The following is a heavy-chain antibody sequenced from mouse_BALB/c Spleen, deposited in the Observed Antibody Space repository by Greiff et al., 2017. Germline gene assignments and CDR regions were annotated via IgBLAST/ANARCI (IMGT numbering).Heavy chain of an antibody. D-gene: IGHD3-1*01. Sequence: EVKLMESGGDLVKPGGSLKLSCAASGFTFSSYGMSWVRQTPDKRLEWVATISSGGSYTYYPDSVKGRFTISRDNAKNTLYLQMSSLKSEDTAMYYCARRGLHAMDYWGQGTSVTVSS. CDR1: GFTFSSYG. V-gene: IGHV5-6*02. CDR3: ARRGLHAMDY. J-gene: IGHJ4*01. CDR2: ISSGGSYT.